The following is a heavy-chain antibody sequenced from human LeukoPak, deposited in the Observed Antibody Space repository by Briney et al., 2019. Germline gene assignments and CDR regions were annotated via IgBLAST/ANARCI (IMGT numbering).Heavy chain of an antibody. V-gene: IGHV4-4*07. Sequence: SETLSLTCPVSGGSISSYYWSWIRQPAGKGLEWIGRIYFTGSTNYNPSVKSRVTMSIDTSKNQFSLKLSSVTAADTAVYYCARVAYGDYYFDYWGQGTLVTVSS. D-gene: IGHD4-17*01. CDR1: GGSISSYY. CDR3: ARVAYGDYYFDY. J-gene: IGHJ4*02. CDR2: IYFTGST.